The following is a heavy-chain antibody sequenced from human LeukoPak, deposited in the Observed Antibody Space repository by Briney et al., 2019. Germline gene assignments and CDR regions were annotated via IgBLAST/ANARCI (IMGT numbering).Heavy chain of an antibody. V-gene: IGHV4-38-2*02. CDR3: ATTLYYYDSSTYYPDY. CDR1: GDSINSGYY. CDR2: IYHSGSA. J-gene: IGHJ4*02. D-gene: IGHD3-22*01. Sequence: PSETLSLTCTVSGDSINSGYYWAWIRQPPGKGLEWIGSIYHSGSAYSNPSLKSRVTILVDTSKNQFSLRLTSVTAADTAVYYCATTLYYYDSSTYYPDYWGQGTLVTVSS.